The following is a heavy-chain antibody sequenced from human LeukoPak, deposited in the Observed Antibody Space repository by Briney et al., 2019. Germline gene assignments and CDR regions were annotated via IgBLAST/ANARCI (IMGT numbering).Heavy chain of an antibody. CDR1: GGSISTYY. Sequence: SETLSLTCTLSGGSISTYYWSWVRQPPGKGVEWIGYIYYTGSTDYNPSLKSRVTMSVDTSKNQFSLKLSSVTAADTAVYSCARGSVRGEFDPWGQGTLVTVSS. CDR3: ARGSVRGEFDP. J-gene: IGHJ5*02. D-gene: IGHD3-10*01. CDR2: IYYTGST. V-gene: IGHV4-59*01.